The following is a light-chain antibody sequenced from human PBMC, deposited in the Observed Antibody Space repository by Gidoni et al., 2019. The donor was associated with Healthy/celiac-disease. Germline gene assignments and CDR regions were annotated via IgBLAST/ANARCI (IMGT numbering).Light chain of an antibody. V-gene: IGKV3-11*01. CDR3: QQRSNWPPFT. Sequence: EIVLTRAPATLSLSPGESATLSCRASHIVSSYLAWYQQKPGQAPRLLIYDASNRATGIPARFSGSGSGTDFTLTISSLEPEDFAVYYCQQRSNWPPFTFGQGTKLEI. J-gene: IGKJ2*01. CDR2: DAS. CDR1: HIVSSY.